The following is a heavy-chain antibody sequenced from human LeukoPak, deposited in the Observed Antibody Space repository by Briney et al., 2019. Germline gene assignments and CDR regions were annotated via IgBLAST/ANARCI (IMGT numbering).Heavy chain of an antibody. CDR2: INHSGST. D-gene: IGHD2-15*01. V-gene: IGHV4-34*01. J-gene: IGHJ4*02. CDR1: GGSFSGYY. CDR3: ARGQGGSGGSPFDY. Sequence: SETLSLTCAVYGGSFSGYYWSWIRQPPGKGLEWIGEINHSGSTNYNPSLKSRVTISVDTSKNQFSLKLSSVTAAGTAVYYCARGQGGSGGSPFDYWGQGTLVTVYS.